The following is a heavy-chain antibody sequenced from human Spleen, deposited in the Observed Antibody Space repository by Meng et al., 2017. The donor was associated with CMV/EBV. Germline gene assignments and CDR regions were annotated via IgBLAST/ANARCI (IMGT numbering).Heavy chain of an antibody. V-gene: IGHV4-34*01. CDR3: ARHFEPGIAAAGTSFGY. J-gene: IGHJ4*02. CDR1: GGAFSGYY. CDR2: IDHSGST. D-gene: IGHD6-13*01. Sequence: GSLRLSCTVSGGAFSGYYWSWIRQSPGKGLEWIGEIDHSGSTNYNPSLKSRVSISVDTSKNQFSLKLTSVTAADTTMYYFARHFEPGIAAAGTSFGYWGQGKLVTVSS.